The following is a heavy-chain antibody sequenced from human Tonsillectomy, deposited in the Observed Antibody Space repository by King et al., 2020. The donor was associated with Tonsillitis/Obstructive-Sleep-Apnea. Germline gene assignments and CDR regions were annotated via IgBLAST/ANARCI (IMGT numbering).Heavy chain of an antibody. D-gene: IGHD5-12*01. CDR1: GFTFSSYA. Sequence: VQLVESGGGVVQPGRSLRLSCAASGFTFSSYAMHWVRQAPGKGLEWVADISYDGSNKYYADSVKGRFHISRDNSKNTLYLQMNSLRAEDTAVYYCARDLGGYDNGDYWGQGTLVTVSS. CDR3: ARDLGGYDNGDY. J-gene: IGHJ4*02. V-gene: IGHV3-30*04. CDR2: ISYDGSNK.